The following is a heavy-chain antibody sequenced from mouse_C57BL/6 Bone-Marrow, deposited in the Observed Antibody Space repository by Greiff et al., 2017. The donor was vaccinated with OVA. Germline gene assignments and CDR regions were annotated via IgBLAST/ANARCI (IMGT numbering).Heavy chain of an antibody. CDR3: TGITTVKMDY. Sequence: EVKVEESGGGLVQPGGSLKLSCVASGFTFSNYWMNWVRQSPEKGLEWVAQLRLKSDNYATHYAMYVKGRFTISRDDSKISGYLQTNNIRAEDTGIDYCTGITTVKMDYWGQGASVTVSS. CDR2: LRLKSDNYAT. V-gene: IGHV6-3*01. J-gene: IGHJ4*01. D-gene: IGHD1-1*01. CDR1: GFTFSNYW.